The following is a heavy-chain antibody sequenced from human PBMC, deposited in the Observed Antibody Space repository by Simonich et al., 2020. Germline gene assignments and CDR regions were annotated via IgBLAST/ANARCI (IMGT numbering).Heavy chain of an antibody. V-gene: IGHV3-23*01. J-gene: IGHJ3*02. CDR1: GFTFSSYA. D-gene: IGHD3-22*01. CDR2: ISGSGGST. Sequence: GGGLVQPGGSLRLSCAASGFTFSSYAMSWVRQAPGNGLEWVSAISGSGGSTYYADSVKGRFTISRDNSKNTLYLQMNSLRAEDTAVYYCAKDLGERITMIVVVIDAFDIWGQGTMVTGSS. CDR3: AKDLGERITMIVVVIDAFDI.